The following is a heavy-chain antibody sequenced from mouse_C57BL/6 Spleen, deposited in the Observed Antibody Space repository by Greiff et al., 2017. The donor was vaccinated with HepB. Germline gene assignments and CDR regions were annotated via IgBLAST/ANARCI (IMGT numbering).Heavy chain of an antibody. D-gene: IGHD2-4*01. CDR1: GYTFTSYW. CDR3: TRGDEDYDWNYAMDY. Sequence: VQLQQSGTVLARPGASVKMSCKTSGYTFTSYWMHWVKQRPGQGLEWIGAIYPGNSDTSYNQKFKGKAKMTAVTSASTAYMELSSLTNEDSAVYYCTRGDEDYDWNYAMDYWGQGTSVTVSS. V-gene: IGHV1-5*01. J-gene: IGHJ4*01. CDR2: IYPGNSDT.